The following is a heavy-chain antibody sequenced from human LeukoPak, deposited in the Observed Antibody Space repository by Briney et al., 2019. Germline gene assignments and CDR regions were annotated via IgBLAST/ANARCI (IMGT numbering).Heavy chain of an antibody. CDR2: MYNSGST. D-gene: IGHD4-17*01. V-gene: IGHV4-59*01. J-gene: IGHJ4*02. Sequence: SETLSLTCTVSGGSISGSYWSWIRQPPGKGPEWIAYMYNSGSTNYNPSLKSRVTISIDTSKNRFSLKLSSLTAADTAIYYCARGIESYGDYGYWGQGILVTVSS. CDR1: GGSISGSY. CDR3: ARGIESYGDYGY.